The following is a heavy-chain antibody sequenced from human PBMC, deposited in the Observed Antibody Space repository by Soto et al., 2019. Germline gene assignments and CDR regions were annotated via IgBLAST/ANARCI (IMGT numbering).Heavy chain of an antibody. Sequence: SETLSLTCAVYGGSFSGYYWSWIRQPPGKGLEWIGEINHSGSTNYNPSLKSRVTTSVDTSKNQFSLKLSSVTAADTAVYYCARVRGGRDYWGQGTLVTVSS. J-gene: IGHJ4*02. D-gene: IGHD2-15*01. CDR3: ARVRGGRDY. CDR1: GGSFSGYY. CDR2: INHSGST. V-gene: IGHV4-34*01.